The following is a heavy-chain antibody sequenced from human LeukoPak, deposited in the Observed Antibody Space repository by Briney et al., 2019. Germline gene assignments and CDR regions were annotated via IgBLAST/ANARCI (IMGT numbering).Heavy chain of an antibody. CDR2: IKQDGSEK. D-gene: IGHD3-9*01. CDR1: GFTFSSYW. CDR3: ASQDILTGYYKGAFDI. Sequence: GGSLRLSCAASGFTFSSYWMSWVRQAPGKGLEWVANIKQDGSEKYYVDSVKGRFTISRDNAKNSLYLQMNSLRAEDTAVYYCASQDILTGYYKGAFDIWGQGTMVTVSS. J-gene: IGHJ3*02. V-gene: IGHV3-7*01.